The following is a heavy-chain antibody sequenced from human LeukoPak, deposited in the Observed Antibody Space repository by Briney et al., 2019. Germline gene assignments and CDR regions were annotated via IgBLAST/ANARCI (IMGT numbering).Heavy chain of an antibody. Sequence: SVKVSCKASGGTFNSYTISWVRQAPGEGLEWMGGIIPIFGSAKYTQKFQGRVTMTRDTSITTAYMELSRLRSDDTAVYYCARGVGYYGSGNHYNPFDYWGQGTLVTVSS. D-gene: IGHD3-10*01. V-gene: IGHV1-69*05. CDR3: ARGVGYYGSGNHYNPFDY. CDR2: IIPIFGSA. CDR1: GGTFNSYT. J-gene: IGHJ4*02.